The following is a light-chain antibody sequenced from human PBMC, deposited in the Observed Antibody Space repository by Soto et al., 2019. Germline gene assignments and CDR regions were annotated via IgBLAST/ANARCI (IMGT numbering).Light chain of an antibody. Sequence: ALTQPASVSGSPGQSITISCTGTSSDVGAYNSVAWYQHNPGKAPKLMIYDVSNRPSGVSSRFSGSKSANTASLSISGLQADDEADYYCSSYTSSSTLVFGTGTKVTVL. CDR2: DVS. V-gene: IGLV2-14*01. J-gene: IGLJ1*01. CDR1: SSDVGAYNS. CDR3: SSYTSSSTLV.